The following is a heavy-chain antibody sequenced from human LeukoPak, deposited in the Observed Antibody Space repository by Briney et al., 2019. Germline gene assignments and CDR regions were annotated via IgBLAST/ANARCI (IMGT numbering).Heavy chain of an antibody. CDR2: ISGSGGST. J-gene: IGHJ4*02. CDR3: ARVRDSSGWPYFDY. V-gene: IGHV3-23*01. CDR1: GFTFSSYG. D-gene: IGHD6-19*01. Sequence: PGGSLRLSCAASGFTFSSYGMSWVRQAPGKGLEWVSAISGSGGSTYYADSVKGRFTISRDNSKNTLYLQMNSLRAEDTAVYYCARVRDSSGWPYFDYWGQGTLVTVSS.